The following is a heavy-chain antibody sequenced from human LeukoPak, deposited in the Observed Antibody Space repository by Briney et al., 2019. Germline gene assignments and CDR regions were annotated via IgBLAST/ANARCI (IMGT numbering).Heavy chain of an antibody. CDR1: GYTFTSYA. CDR3: ARDRARIAVAGHAYNWFDP. D-gene: IGHD6-19*01. J-gene: IGHJ5*02. V-gene: IGHV1-3*01. CDR2: INAGNGNT. Sequence: VASVKVSCKASGYTFTSYAMHWVRQAPGQRLEWMGWINAGNGNTKYSQKFRGRVTITRDTSASTAYMELSSLRSEDTAVYYCARDRARIAVAGHAYNWFDPWGQGTLVTASS.